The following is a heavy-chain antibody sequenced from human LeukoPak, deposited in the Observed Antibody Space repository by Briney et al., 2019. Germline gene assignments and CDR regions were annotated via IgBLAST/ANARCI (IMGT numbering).Heavy chain of an antibody. D-gene: IGHD1-14*01. CDR3: AHRDLTGDTFDF. J-gene: IGHJ3*01. CDR1: GFSLTNHGEG. CDR2: IYWDDDK. Sequence: SGPTLVNPTETLTLTCTFSGFSLTNHGEGVGWIRQAPGKPLEWLSLIYWDDDKRHSPSLKNRVIITKDAAKNQVVLTLTNMDSVDTATYFCAHRDLTGDTFDFWGPGTMITVS. V-gene: IGHV2-5*02.